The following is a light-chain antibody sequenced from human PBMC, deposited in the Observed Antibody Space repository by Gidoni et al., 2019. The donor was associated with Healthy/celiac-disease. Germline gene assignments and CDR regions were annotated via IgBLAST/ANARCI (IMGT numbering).Light chain of an antibody. CDR1: QGISSY. CDR3: QQYYSYPYT. Sequence: AIRLTQSPSSLSASTGDRVTITCRASQGISSYLAWYQQKPGKAPKLLIYAASTLQSGVPSRFSGSGSGTDFTLTISSLQSEDFATYYCQQYYSYPYTFGQXTKLEIK. J-gene: IGKJ2*01. CDR2: AAS. V-gene: IGKV1-8*01.